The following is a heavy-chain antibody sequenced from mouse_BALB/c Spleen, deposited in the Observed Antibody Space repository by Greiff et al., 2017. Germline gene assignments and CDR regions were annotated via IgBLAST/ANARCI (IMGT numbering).Heavy chain of an antibody. CDR3: TRRIITTLIVPGY. J-gene: IGHJ2*01. Sequence: QVQLQQSGAELVRPGASVTLSCKASGYTFTDYEMNWVKQTPVHGLEWIGAIDPETGGTDYNQKFKGKATLTADKSSSTAYMQLRSLTAEDSAVYCSTRRIITTLIVPGYWGQRTTRTVSS. CDR2: IDPETGGT. D-gene: IGHD1-1*01. CDR1: GYTFTDYE. V-gene: IGHV1-15*01.